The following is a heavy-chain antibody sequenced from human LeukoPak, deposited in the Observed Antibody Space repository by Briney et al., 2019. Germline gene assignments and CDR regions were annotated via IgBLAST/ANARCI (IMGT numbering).Heavy chain of an antibody. Sequence: GGSLRLSCAASGFTFSSYSMNWVRQAPGKGLEWVSSISSRSSYIYYADSVKSRFTISGDNAKNSLYLQMNSLRTEDTAVYYCARDLGSGYRFLDYWGQGTLVTVSS. CDR1: GFTFSSYS. J-gene: IGHJ4*02. CDR2: ISSRSSYI. CDR3: ARDLGSGYRFLDY. V-gene: IGHV3-21*01. D-gene: IGHD3-22*01.